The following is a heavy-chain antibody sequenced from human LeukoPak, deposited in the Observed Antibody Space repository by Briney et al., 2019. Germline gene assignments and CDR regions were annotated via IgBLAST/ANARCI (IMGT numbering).Heavy chain of an antibody. Sequence: GESLKISCKGSGYSLISHWIGWVRQVPGKGLEWMGIIYPGDSDTRYSPAFEGQVTMSADKSISTAYLQWSSLKASDTAMYYCARSGGGSYFSAFDIWGQGTMVTVSS. CDR2: IYPGDSDT. CDR3: ARSGGGSYFSAFDI. CDR1: GYSLISHW. J-gene: IGHJ3*02. V-gene: IGHV5-51*01. D-gene: IGHD1-26*01.